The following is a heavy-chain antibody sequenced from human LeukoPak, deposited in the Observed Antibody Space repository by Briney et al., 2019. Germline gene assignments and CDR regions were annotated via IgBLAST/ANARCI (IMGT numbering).Heavy chain of an antibody. J-gene: IGHJ6*02. D-gene: IGHD6-13*01. Sequence: GGSLRLSCAASGFTFSSYSMNWVRQAPGKGLEWVSSISSSSSYIYYADSVKGRFTISRDNAKNSLYLQMNSLRDEDTAVYYCARDSSSWYAGGYYYYYGMDVWGQGTTVTVSS. V-gene: IGHV3-21*01. CDR2: ISSSSSYI. CDR3: ARDSSSWYAGGYYYYYGMDV. CDR1: GFTFSSYS.